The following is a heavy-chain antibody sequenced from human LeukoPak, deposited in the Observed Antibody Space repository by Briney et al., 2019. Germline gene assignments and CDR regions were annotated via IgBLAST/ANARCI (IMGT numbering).Heavy chain of an antibody. D-gene: IGHD3-3*01. CDR1: GFTFSSYW. V-gene: IGHV3-49*04. Sequence: GGSLRLSCAASGFTFSSYWMSWVRRAPGKGLEWVGFIRSKAYGGTTEYAASVKGRFTISRDDSKSIAYLQMNSLKTEDTAVYYCTRKTYYDFWSGSLYYFDYWGQGTLVTVSS. CDR3: TRKTYYDFWSGSLYYFDY. CDR2: IRSKAYGGTT. J-gene: IGHJ4*02.